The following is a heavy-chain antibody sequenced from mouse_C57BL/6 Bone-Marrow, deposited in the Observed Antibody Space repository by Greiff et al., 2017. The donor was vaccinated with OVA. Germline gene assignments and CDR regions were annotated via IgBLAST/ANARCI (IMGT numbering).Heavy chain of an antibody. J-gene: IGHJ1*03. CDR3: ARQNYGSSYAYFDV. CDR1: GYTFTDYN. CDR2: INPNNGGT. D-gene: IGHD1-1*01. Sequence: VQLQQSGPELVKPGASVKIPCKASGYTFTDYNMDWVKQSHGKSLEWIGDINPNNGGTIYNQKFKGKATLTVDKSSSTAYMELRSLTSEDTAVYYCARQNYGSSYAYFDVWGTGTTVTVSS. V-gene: IGHV1-18*01.